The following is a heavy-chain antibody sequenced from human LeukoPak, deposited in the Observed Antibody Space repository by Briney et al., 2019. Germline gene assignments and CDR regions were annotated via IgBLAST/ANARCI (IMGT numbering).Heavy chain of an antibody. CDR1: RFTFSSSA. D-gene: IGHD4-23*01. Sequence: GGSLRLSCAASRFTFSSSAMTWVRQPPGKGLEWVSAISGSGGNTFYADSVKGRFTISRDNSKTTLYLQLTSLRAEDTAVYYCAKGNGGNSGEYFYYGMDVWGQGTTVTVSS. CDR2: ISGSGGNT. V-gene: IGHV3-23*01. CDR3: AKGNGGNSGEYFYYGMDV. J-gene: IGHJ6*02.